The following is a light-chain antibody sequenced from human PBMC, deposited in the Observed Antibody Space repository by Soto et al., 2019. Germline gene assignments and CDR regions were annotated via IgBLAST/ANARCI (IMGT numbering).Light chain of an antibody. CDR3: AAWDDSLSGRV. J-gene: IGLJ1*01. CDR2: RNN. V-gene: IGLV1-47*01. Sequence: QSVLTQPPSASGTPGQRVTISCSGSSSNIGSNYVYWYQQLPGTAPKLLIYRNNQRPSGVPDRFSGSKSGTSASLAISGLRSEDEADYYCAAWDDSLSGRVFGTGAKATLL. CDR1: SSNIGSNY.